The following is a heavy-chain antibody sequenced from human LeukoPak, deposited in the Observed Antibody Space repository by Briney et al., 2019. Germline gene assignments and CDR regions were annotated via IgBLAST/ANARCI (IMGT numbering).Heavy chain of an antibody. V-gene: IGHV3-74*01. J-gene: IGHJ6*03. Sequence: LTGGSLRLSCAASGFTFSSYWMHWVRQAPGKGLVWVSRINSDGSSTSYADSVKGRFTISRDNAKNTLYLQMNSLRAEDTAVYYCARDGPDVEMATRSLMGVWGKGTTVTVSS. D-gene: IGHD5-24*01. CDR3: ARDGPDVEMATRSLMGV. CDR2: INSDGSST. CDR1: GFTFSSYW.